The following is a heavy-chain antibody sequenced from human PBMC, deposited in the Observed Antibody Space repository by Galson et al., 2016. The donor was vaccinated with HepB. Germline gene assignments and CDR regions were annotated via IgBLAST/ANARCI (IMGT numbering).Heavy chain of an antibody. CDR1: GFTFSNYD. J-gene: IGHJ3*02. CDR2: IGAAGDT. D-gene: IGHD2-15*01. Sequence: SLRLSCAASGFTFSNYDMHWVRQATGKGLEWVSAIGAAGDTYYPGSVKGRFTISRENANNSLCLHMNSLRAGDTAVYYCAREGGCSGGRCHNAAFDIWGQGTMVTVSS. V-gene: IGHV3-13*01. CDR3: AREGGCSGGRCHNAAFDI.